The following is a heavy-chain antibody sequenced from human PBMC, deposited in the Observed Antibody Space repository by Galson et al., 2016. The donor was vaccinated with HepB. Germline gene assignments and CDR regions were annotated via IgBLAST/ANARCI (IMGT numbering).Heavy chain of an antibody. D-gene: IGHD3-22*01. CDR3: ARATYDTRGTTIYYFDS. CDR1: GGSISRYY. Sequence: SETLSLTCTISGGSISRYYWSWIRQPPGKEPQWIGYIFYTGTTHYNPSLEGRVTISLDTSKNQFSLSLSSVTTADTARYYCARATYDTRGTTIYYFDSWGHGPLVTVSS. CDR2: IFYTGTT. V-gene: IGHV4-59*01. J-gene: IGHJ4*01.